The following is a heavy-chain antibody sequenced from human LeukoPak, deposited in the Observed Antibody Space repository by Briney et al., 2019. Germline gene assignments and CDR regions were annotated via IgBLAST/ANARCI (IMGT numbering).Heavy chain of an antibody. CDR3: ARESVVVVAATDYYYYYMDV. V-gene: IGHV1-2*02. J-gene: IGHJ6*03. Sequence: ASVKVSCKASGYTFTGYYMHWVRQAPGQGLEWMGWINPNSGGANYAQKFQGRVTMTRDTSISTAYMELSRLRSDDTAVYYCARESVVVVAATDYYYYYMDVWGKGTTVTVSS. CDR1: GYTFTGYY. D-gene: IGHD2-15*01. CDR2: INPNSGGA.